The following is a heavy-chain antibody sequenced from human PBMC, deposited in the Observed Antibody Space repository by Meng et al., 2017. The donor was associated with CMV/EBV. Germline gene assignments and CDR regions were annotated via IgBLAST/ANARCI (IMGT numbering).Heavy chain of an antibody. CDR2: IIPIFGTA. D-gene: IGHD5-12*01. J-gene: IGHJ4*02. CDR3: AREGALAYFDY. V-gene: IGHV1-69*12. Sequence: VQLGQCGAEVKKPWSSVKVACKASGGTFSSYAISWVRQAPGQGLEWMRGIIPIFGTANYAQKFQGRVTITADESTSTAYMELSSLRSEDTAVYYCAREGALAYFDYWGQGTLVTVSS. CDR1: GGTFSSYA.